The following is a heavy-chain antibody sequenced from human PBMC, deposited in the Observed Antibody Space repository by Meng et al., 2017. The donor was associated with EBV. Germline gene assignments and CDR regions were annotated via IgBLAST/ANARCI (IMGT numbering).Heavy chain of an antibody. J-gene: IGHJ4*02. Sequence: VQLVQSGAEVKKPGASVKVPCKASGYTFSSFGISWVRQAPGQGPEWMGWISAYNGDTKYAQKFQGRVTVTTDTSTSTAYMELRSLRRDDTAVYYCARGMRNFNFWGQGTLVTVSS. CDR3: ARGMRNFNF. V-gene: IGHV1-18*01. CDR2: ISAYNGDT. CDR1: GYTFSSFG.